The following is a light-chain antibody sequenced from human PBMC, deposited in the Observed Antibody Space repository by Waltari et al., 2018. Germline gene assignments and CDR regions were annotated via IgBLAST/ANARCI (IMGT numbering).Light chain of an antibody. J-gene: IGKJ4*01. Sequence: DIVMTQSPDSLAVSLGERATINCKSSQSVFYSHNSKNYLAWYQQKSGQPPKLLIYGASARESGVPDRFSGSGSGTDFTLTISNLQAADVAVYYCQQYYSTLVTFGGGTKVEIK. CDR3: QQYYSTLVT. CDR1: QSVFYSHNSKNY. V-gene: IGKV4-1*01. CDR2: GAS.